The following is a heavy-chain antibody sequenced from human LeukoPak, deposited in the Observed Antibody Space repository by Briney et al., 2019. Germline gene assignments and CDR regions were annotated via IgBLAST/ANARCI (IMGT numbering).Heavy chain of an antibody. D-gene: IGHD4-11*01. CDR2: IYYSGST. Sequence: TLSLTCTVSGGSISSGDYYWSWIRQPPGKGLEWIGYIYYSGSTYYNPSLKSRVTISVDTSKNQFSLKLSSVTAADTAVYYCARHGGETTVTTNNWFDPWGQGTLVTVSS. CDR1: GGSISSGDYY. J-gene: IGHJ5*02. CDR3: ARHGGETTVTTNNWFDP. V-gene: IGHV4-30-4*08.